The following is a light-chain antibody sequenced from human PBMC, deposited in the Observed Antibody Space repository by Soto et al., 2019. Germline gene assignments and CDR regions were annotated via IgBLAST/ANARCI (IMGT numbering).Light chain of an antibody. CDR1: NIGSKS. CDR3: QVWDSSSDHYV. CDR2: DDS. V-gene: IGLV3-21*02. J-gene: IGLJ1*01. Sequence: SYELTQPPSVSVAPGQTARITCGGSNIGSKSVHWYQQKPGQASVLVVYDDSARPSGIPERFSGSNPGKTATLTISRVEAGDEADYYCQVWDSSSDHYVFGTGTKVTVL.